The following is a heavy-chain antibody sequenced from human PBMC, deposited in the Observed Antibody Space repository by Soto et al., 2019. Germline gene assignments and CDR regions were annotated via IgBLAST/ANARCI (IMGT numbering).Heavy chain of an antibody. CDR3: AKYITAATRYFDL. V-gene: IGHV3-23*01. Sequence: EVQLLESGGGLVQSGGSRRLSFAASGLNFASYAITWFRRAPGKGLEWVSATSGDAANTQYADSVKGRFTMSRDNSKNTLYLQMNSLRAEDTAVYFCAKYITAATRYFDLWGRGTLVTVSS. D-gene: IGHD1-20*01. CDR1: GLNFASYA. CDR2: TSGDAANT. J-gene: IGHJ2*01.